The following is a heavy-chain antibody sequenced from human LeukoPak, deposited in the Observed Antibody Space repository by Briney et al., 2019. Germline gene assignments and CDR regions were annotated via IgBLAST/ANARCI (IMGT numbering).Heavy chain of an antibody. CDR3: AMGRDGYNYEFADAFDI. J-gene: IGHJ3*02. V-gene: IGHV3-53*01. Sequence: PGGSLRLSCAASGFTVSSNYMSWVRQAPGKGLEWVSVIYSGGSTYYADSVKGRFTISRDNSENTLYLQMNSLRAEDTAVYYCAMGRDGYNYEFADAFDIWGQGTLVTVSS. CDR2: IYSGGST. CDR1: GFTVSSNY. D-gene: IGHD5-12*01.